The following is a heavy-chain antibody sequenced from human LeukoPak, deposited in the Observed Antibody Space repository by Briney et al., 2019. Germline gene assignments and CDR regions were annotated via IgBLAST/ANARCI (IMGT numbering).Heavy chain of an antibody. CDR2: MNPNSGNT. CDR1: GYTFTIYN. V-gene: IGHV1-8*02. D-gene: IGHD6-19*01. Sequence: ASVKVSCKASGYTFTIYNINWVRQAPGQGLEWMGWMNPNSGNTGYAQKFQGRVTMTRNTSISTAYMELSSLRSEDTAVYYCARDVREQWLVHDYWGQGTLVTVSS. J-gene: IGHJ4*02. CDR3: ARDVREQWLVHDY.